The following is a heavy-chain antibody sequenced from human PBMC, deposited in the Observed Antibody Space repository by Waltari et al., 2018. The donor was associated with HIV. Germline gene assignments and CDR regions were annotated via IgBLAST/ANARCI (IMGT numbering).Heavy chain of an antibody. V-gene: IGHV3-21*02. CDR3: VRDRTSETTGDFDS. Sequence: DVQLVESGGGLVKPGQSLRLSCISSGFKFDLFVLTWVRQAPGGGLEWVASISKSGYYVYYSDSLKGRVTVSRDNAKESLLLQVSSLAADDTGLYFCVRDRTSETTGDFDSWGRGVPVIVSS. D-gene: IGHD1-1*01. J-gene: IGHJ4*02. CDR1: GFKFDLFV. CDR2: ISKSGYYV.